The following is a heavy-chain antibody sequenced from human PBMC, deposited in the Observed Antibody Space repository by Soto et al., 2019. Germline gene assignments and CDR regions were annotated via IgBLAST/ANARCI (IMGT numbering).Heavy chain of an antibody. J-gene: IGHJ5*02. CDR2: IYYSGST. D-gene: IGHD6-25*01. Sequence: QVQLQESGPGLLTPSQTLSLTCTVSGGSISSGGFYWSWIRQHPGKGLQWIGHIYYSGSTYYNTSLKSQVTISGDTSKNHFAMNLSSLTAADTAVYYCARIIASAGTNWFDPWVQGTLVTVSS. CDR3: ARIIASAGTNWFDP. CDR1: GGSISSGGFY. V-gene: IGHV4-31*01.